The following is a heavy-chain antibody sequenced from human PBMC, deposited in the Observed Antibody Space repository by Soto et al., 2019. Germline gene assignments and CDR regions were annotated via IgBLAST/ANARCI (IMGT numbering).Heavy chain of an antibody. D-gene: IGHD3-10*01. V-gene: IGHV3-30*18. CDR2: ISYDGSNK. Sequence: QVQLVESGGGVVQPGRSLRLSCAASGFTFSSYGMHWVRQAPGKGLEWVAVISYDGSNKYYADSVKGRFTISRENSKNTLYLQMNSLRAEDTAVYYCAKDKFTMVRRGGGSYYYGMDVWGQGTTVTVSS. CDR3: AKDKFTMVRRGGGSYYYGMDV. CDR1: GFTFSSYG. J-gene: IGHJ6*02.